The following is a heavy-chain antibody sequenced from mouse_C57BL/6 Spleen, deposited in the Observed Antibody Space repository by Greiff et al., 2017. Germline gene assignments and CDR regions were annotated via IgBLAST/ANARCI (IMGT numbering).Heavy chain of an antibody. D-gene: IGHD2-1*01. J-gene: IGHJ3*01. V-gene: IGHV1-64*01. CDR2: IHPNSGST. Sequence: QVQLQQPGAELVKPGASVKLSCKASGYTFTSYWMHWVKQRPGQGLEWIGMIHPNSGSTNYNEKFKSKATLTVDKSSSTAYMQLSSLTSEYSAVYYCAREGISYGNYVWFAYWGQGTLVTVSA. CDR3: AREGISYGNYVWFAY. CDR1: GYTFTSYW.